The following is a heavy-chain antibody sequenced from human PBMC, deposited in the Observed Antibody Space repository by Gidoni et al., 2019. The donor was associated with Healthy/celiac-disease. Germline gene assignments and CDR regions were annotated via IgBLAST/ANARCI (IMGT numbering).Heavy chain of an antibody. CDR2: ISSSSSYI. Sequence: EVQLVESGGGLVKPGGSLRLSCAASGFTFSSYSMNWVRQAPGKGLEWVSSISSSSSYIYYADSVKGRFTISRDNAKNSLYLQMNSLRAEDTAVYYCAREHSSSWSQGAFDIWGQGTMVTVSS. J-gene: IGHJ3*02. CDR3: AREHSSSWSQGAFDI. D-gene: IGHD6-13*01. CDR1: GFTFSSYS. V-gene: IGHV3-21*01.